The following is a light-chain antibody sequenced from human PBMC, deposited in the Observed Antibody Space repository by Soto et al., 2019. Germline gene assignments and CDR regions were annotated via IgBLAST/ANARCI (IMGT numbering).Light chain of an antibody. CDR3: SSYAGSNMVV. CDR2: EVS. CDR1: SSDVGGYNY. V-gene: IGLV2-8*01. Sequence: QSALTQPPSASGSPGQPVTISCTGPSSDVGGYNYVSWYQQHPGKAPKLMIYEVSKRPSGVPDRFSGSKSGNTASLTVSGLQAEDEADYYCSSYAGSNMVVFGGGTKLTVL. J-gene: IGLJ2*01.